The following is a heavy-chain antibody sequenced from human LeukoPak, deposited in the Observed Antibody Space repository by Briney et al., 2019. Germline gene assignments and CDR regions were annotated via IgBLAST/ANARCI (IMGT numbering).Heavy chain of an antibody. Sequence: PGGSLRLSCAASGLTFSSYALSWVRQAPGKGLEWVSAINYSGGTTYYADSVKGRFTISRDNSKYTLYLQMNSLRVEDTAVYSCAKVGTWTYWGQGTLVTVSS. CDR3: AKVGTWTY. J-gene: IGHJ4*02. CDR1: GLTFSSYA. V-gene: IGHV3-23*01. CDR2: INYSGGTT. D-gene: IGHD3/OR15-3a*01.